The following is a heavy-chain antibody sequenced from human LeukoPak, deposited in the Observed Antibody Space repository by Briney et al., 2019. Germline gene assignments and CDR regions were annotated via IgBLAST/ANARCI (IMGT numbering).Heavy chain of an antibody. CDR1: GYTFTGYY. CDR2: INPNSGGT. V-gene: IGHV1-2*02. Sequence: ASVKVSCKASGYTFTGYYMHWVRQAPGQGLEWMGWINPNSGGTNYAQKFQGRVTMTRDTSISTAYMELSRLRSGDTAVYYCARGRRSNYADWFDPWGQGTLVTVSS. CDR3: ARGRRSNYADWFDP. J-gene: IGHJ5*02. D-gene: IGHD4-11*01.